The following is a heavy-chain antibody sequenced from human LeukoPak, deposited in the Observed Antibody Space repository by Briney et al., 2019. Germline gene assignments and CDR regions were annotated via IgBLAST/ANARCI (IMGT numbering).Heavy chain of an antibody. J-gene: IGHJ6*03. CDR3: ARDRDYYDRAGTDYYYMDV. Sequence: GASVKVSCKASGGTFSSYAISWVRQAPGQGLEWMGGIIPIFGTANYAQKFQGRVTITADESTSTAYMELSSLRSEDTAVYYCARDRDYYDRAGTDYYYMDVWGKGTTVTVSS. CDR2: IIPIFGTA. CDR1: GGTFSSYA. D-gene: IGHD3-22*01. V-gene: IGHV1-69*13.